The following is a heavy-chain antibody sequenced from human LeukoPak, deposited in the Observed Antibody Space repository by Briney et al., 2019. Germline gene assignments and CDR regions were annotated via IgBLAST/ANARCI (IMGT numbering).Heavy chain of an antibody. CDR2: INPNSGGT. V-gene: IGHV1-2*02. Sequence: ASVKVSCKASGYTFTGYYMHWVRQAPGQGLEWMGWINPNSGGTNYAQKFQGRVTMTRDTSISTAYMELSRLRSDDTAVYKCARDTGNNWFDPWRERTDDTVSS. J-gene: IGHJ5*02. CDR3: ARDTGNNWFDP. D-gene: IGHD3-10*01. CDR1: GYTFTGYY.